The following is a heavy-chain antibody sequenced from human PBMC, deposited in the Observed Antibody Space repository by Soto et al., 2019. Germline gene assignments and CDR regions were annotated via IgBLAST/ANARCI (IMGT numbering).Heavy chain of an antibody. V-gene: IGHV1-69*06. Sequence: QVQLVQSGAEVKKPGCSVKVSCKASGGTFSSYAISWVRQAPGQGLEWMGGIIPIFGTANYAQKLQGRVTMTTDTSTSTAYMELRSLRSDDTAVYYCARGVWHMGSLYYYYGMDVWGQGTTVTVSS. CDR3: ARGVWHMGSLYYYYGMDV. CDR1: GGTFSSYA. CDR2: IIPIFGTA. J-gene: IGHJ6*02. D-gene: IGHD2-21*01.